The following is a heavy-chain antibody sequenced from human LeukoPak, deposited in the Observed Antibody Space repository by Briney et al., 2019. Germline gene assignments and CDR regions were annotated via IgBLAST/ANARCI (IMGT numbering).Heavy chain of an antibody. CDR2: KYYRSKWYN. CDR1: GDSVSSNSAA. Sequence: SQTLSLTCAISGDSVSSNSAAWNWIRQSPSRGLEWLGRKYYRSKWYNDYAVSVKSRITINPDTSKYQFSLQLNSVTPEDTAVYYCAQGYCSSTSCLGLYAFDIWGQGTMVTVSS. V-gene: IGHV6-1*01. CDR3: AQGYCSSTSCLGLYAFDI. D-gene: IGHD2-2*01. J-gene: IGHJ3*02.